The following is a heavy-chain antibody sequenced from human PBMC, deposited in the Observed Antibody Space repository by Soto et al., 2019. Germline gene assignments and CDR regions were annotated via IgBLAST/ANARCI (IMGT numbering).Heavy chain of an antibody. CDR3: ARGGIAAAAPPDY. CDR1: GGSISSGGYY. CDR2: IYYSGST. V-gene: IGHV4-31*03. Sequence: QVQLQESGPGLVKPSQTLSLTCTVSGGSISSGGYYWSWIRQHPGKGLEWIGYIYYSGSTYYNPSLKGRVTISVDTSKNQCSLKLSSVTDADTAVYYCARGGIAAAAPPDYWGQGTLVTVSS. J-gene: IGHJ4*02. D-gene: IGHD6-13*01.